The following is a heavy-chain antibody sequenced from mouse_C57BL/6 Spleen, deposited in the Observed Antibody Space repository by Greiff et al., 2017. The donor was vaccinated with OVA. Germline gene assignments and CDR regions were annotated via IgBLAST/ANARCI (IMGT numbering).Heavy chain of an antibody. V-gene: IGHV1-26*01. Sequence: EVQLQQSGPELVKPGASVKISCKASGYTFTDYYMNWVKQSHGKSLEWIGDINPNNGGTSYNQKFKGKATLTVDKSSSTAYMELRSLTSEDSAVDYCARRRYSNPFRYWGQGTTLTVSS. J-gene: IGHJ2*01. D-gene: IGHD2-5*01. CDR2: INPNNGGT. CDR3: ARRRYSNPFRY. CDR1: GYTFTDYY.